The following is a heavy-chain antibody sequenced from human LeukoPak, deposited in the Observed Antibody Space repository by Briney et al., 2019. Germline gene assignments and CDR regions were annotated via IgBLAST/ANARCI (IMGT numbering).Heavy chain of an antibody. J-gene: IGHJ3*02. D-gene: IGHD3-10*01. CDR3: AKGFSVRGVGAFDI. CDR2: ISYDGSNK. V-gene: IGHV3-30*18. CDR1: GFTFSSYG. Sequence: GGSLRLSCAASGFTFSSYGMHWVRQAPGKGLEWVAVISYDGSNKYYADSVKGRFTISRDNSKNTLYLQMNSLRAEDTAVYYCAKGFSVRGVGAFDIWGQGTMVTVSS.